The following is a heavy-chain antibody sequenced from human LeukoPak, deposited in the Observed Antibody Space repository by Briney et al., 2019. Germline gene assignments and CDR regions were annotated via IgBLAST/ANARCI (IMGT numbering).Heavy chain of an antibody. CDR1: GFTFKTYA. Sequence: GGSLRLSCAASGFTFKTYAMSWVRQAPGEGLEWVASISAGGLNTYYADAVEGRFSISRDNSKDTVFLQMNSLRAEDTALYYCAKYSTSIIQGAFDFWGQGTMVTVSS. J-gene: IGHJ3*01. CDR3: AKYSTSIIQGAFDF. D-gene: IGHD2-21*01. CDR2: ISAGGLNT. V-gene: IGHV3-23*01.